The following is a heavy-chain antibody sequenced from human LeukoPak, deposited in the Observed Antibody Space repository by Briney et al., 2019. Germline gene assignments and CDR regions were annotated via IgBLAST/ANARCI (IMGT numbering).Heavy chain of an antibody. V-gene: IGHV4-59*08. Sequence: SETLSLTCTVSGGSISSYYWSWIRQPPGKGLEWIGYIYYSGSTNYNPSLKSRVTISVDTSKNQFSLKLSSVTAADTAVYYCARGHTRDYVWGTYRLDYWGQGTLVTVSS. CDR2: IYYSGST. CDR1: GGSISSYY. D-gene: IGHD3-16*02. J-gene: IGHJ4*02. CDR3: ARGHTRDYVWGTYRLDY.